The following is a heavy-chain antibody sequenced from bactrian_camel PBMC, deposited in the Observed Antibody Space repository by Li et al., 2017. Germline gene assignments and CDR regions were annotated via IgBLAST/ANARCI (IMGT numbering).Heavy chain of an antibody. CDR3: AAGGTWYPY. J-gene: IGHJ4*01. V-gene: IGHV3S53*01. CDR1: VNSNNLNC. Sequence: HVQLVESGGGLVQAGGSLNLSCAATVNSNNLNCMGWFRQAPGKEREGVAGIASDGSTRYADSVKGRFTISRDNAKNTLYLQMNSLKPEDTALYYCAAGGTWYPYWGQGTQVTVS. D-gene: IGHD6*01. CDR2: IASDGST.